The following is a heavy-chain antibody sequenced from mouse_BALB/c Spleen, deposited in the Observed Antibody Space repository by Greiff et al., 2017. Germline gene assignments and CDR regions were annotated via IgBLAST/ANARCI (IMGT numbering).Heavy chain of an antibody. CDR1: GFTFSDFY. Sequence: EVMLEESGGGLVQPGGSLRLSCATSGFTFSDFYMEWVRHTPGKRLEWIAASRNKANDYTTEYSASVKGRFIVSRDTSQSILYLQMNALRAEDTAIYYCARFTVVGRYFDVWGAGTTVTVSS. J-gene: IGHJ1*01. CDR2: SRNKANDYTT. CDR3: ARFTVVGRYFDV. V-gene: IGHV7-1*02. D-gene: IGHD1-1*01.